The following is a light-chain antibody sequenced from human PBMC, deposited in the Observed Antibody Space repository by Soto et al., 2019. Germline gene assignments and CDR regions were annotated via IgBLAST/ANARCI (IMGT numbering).Light chain of an antibody. CDR3: LSSAGTAYV. CDR1: SSDVGGYDY. V-gene: IGLV2-8*01. CDR2: EVT. Sequence: QSVLTQPPSASGSPGQSVTISCTGTSSDVGGYDYVSWYQQYPGKTPKLMIFEVTKRPSGVPDRFSGSKSGNTASLTVYGLPADHEDAYHCLSSAGTAYVFGTGTKVTVL. J-gene: IGLJ1*01.